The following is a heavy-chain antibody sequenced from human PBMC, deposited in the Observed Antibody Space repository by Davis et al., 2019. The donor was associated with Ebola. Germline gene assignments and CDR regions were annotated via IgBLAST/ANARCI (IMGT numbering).Heavy chain of an antibody. CDR1: GFTFSSYG. V-gene: IGHV3-33*01. Sequence: PGGSLRLSCAASGFTFSSYGMHWVRQAPGKGLEWVAVIWYDGSNKYYADSVKGRFTISRDNSKNTLYLQMNSLRAEDTAVYYCARSGVVTYSYYYMDVWGKGTTVTVSS. J-gene: IGHJ6*03. CDR3: ARSGVVTYSYYYMDV. D-gene: IGHD3-3*01. CDR2: IWYDGSNK.